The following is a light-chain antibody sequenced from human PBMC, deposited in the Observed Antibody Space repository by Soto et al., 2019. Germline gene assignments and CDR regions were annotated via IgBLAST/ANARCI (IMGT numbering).Light chain of an antibody. CDR1: RSDVGVSNL. V-gene: IGLV2-14*01. J-gene: IGLJ2*01. Sequence: QSALTQPASVSGSPGQSITISCTGSRSDVGVSNLVSWYQQQPNKAPKLLISDVNHRPSGVSNRFSGSKSGNTASLTISGLQAEDEADYYCSSSTTTNTVLFGGGTKVTVL. CDR3: SSSTTTNTVL. CDR2: DVN.